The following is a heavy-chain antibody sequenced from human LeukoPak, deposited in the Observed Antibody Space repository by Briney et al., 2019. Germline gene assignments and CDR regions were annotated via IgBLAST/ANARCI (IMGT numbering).Heavy chain of an antibody. V-gene: IGHV3-21*04. Sequence: GGSLRLSCAASGFTFSSYSMNWVRQAPGKGLEWVSSISSSSSYIYYADSVKGRFTISRDNAKNPLYLQMNSLRDDETAGDYCAREPVVDFSGGSCLNNWFDPWGQGTLVTVSS. CDR3: AREPVVDFSGGSCLNNWFDP. CDR1: GFTFSSYS. CDR2: ISSSSSYI. D-gene: IGHD2-15*01. J-gene: IGHJ5*02.